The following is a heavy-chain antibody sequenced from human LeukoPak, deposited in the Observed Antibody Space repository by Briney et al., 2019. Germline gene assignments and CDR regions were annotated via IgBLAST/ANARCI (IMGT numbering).Heavy chain of an antibody. J-gene: IGHJ4*02. CDR1: GFTFSSYS. Sequence: GASLRLSCAASGFTFSSYSMNWVRQAPGKGLEWVSYISSSSGTIYYADSVKGRFTISRDNAKNSLYLQMNSLRAEDTAVYYCARSASSGYYYDYWGQGTLVTVSS. V-gene: IGHV3-48*01. CDR3: ARSASSGYYYDY. D-gene: IGHD3-22*01. CDR2: ISSSSGTI.